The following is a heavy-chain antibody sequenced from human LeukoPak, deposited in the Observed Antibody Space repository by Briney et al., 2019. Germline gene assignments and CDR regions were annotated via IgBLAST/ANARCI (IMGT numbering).Heavy chain of an antibody. CDR2: ISGYDGNT. J-gene: IGHJ4*02. CDR3: ARTVTTSAYYFDY. CDR1: GYTFTTYG. V-gene: IGHV1-18*01. Sequence: GASVKVSSKASGYTFTTYGASWVRQAPGQGLEWMGWISGYDGNTNYARKLRGRVTMTTDTSTSTAYMDLRSLRSDDTALYYCARTVTTSAYYFDYWGQGTLVTVSS. D-gene: IGHD4-17*01.